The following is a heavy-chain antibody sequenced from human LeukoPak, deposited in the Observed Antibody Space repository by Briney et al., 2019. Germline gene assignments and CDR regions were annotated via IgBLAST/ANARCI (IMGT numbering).Heavy chain of an antibody. J-gene: IGHJ4*02. D-gene: IGHD6-19*01. Sequence: SETLSFTCTVSGGSISSSSYYWGWIRQPPGKGLEWIGSIYYSGSTYYNPSLKSRVTISVDTSKNQFSLKLSSVTAADTAVYYCARHPTPYSSGWYLGYFDYWGQGTLVTVSS. CDR3: ARHPTPYSSGWYLGYFDY. CDR1: GGSISSSSYY. CDR2: IYYSGST. V-gene: IGHV4-39*01.